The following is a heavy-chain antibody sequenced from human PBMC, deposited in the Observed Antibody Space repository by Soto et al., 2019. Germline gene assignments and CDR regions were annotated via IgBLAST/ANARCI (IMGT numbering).Heavy chain of an antibody. CDR1: GGSISSYY. Sequence: SETLSLTCTVSGGSISSYYWSWIRQPPGKGLEWIGYIYYSGSTNYNPSLKSRVTISVDTSKNQFSLKLSSVTAADTAVYYCARRGYYYGMDVWGQGTTVTVSS. CDR2: IYYSGST. V-gene: IGHV4-59*01. J-gene: IGHJ6*02. CDR3: ARRGYYYGMDV.